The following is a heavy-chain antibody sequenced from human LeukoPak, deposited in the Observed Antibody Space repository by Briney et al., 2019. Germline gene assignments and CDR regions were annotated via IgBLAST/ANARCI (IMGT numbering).Heavy chain of an antibody. D-gene: IGHD4-23*01. CDR1: GFTFSGYW. CDR3: AKDRDYGGNSIYFDY. CDR2: ISGSGGST. V-gene: IGHV3-23*01. Sequence: PGGSLRLSCAASGFTFSGYWMSWVRQAPGKGLEWVSAISGSGGSTYYADSVKGRFTISRDNSKNTLYLQMNSLRAEDTAVYYCAKDRDYGGNSIYFDYWGQGTLVTVSS. J-gene: IGHJ4*02.